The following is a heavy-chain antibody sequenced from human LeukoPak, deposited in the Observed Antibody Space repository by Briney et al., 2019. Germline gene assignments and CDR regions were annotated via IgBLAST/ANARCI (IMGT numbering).Heavy chain of an antibody. CDR1: GGSITGSSYN. J-gene: IGHJ4*02. V-gene: IGHV4-39*01. Sequence: SETLSLTCTVSGGSITGSSYNWGWIRQPPGKGLEWIGNMFYSGRTYYNAALKSRVTISGDTSKNQFSLKLSSVTAADTAVYYCASCGYRGYAIDYWGQGALVTVSS. CDR2: MFYSGRT. D-gene: IGHD5-12*01. CDR3: ASCGYRGYAIDY.